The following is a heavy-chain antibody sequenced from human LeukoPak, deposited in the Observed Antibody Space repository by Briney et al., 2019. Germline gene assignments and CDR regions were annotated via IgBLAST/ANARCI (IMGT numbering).Heavy chain of an antibody. Sequence: ASVKDSCKASGYTFTGYYMHWVRQAPGQGLEWMGWINPNSGGTNYAQKFQGRVTMTRDTSISTAYMELSRLRSDDTAVYYCARDRPYVDTRSFDIWGQGTMVTVSS. D-gene: IGHD5-18*01. V-gene: IGHV1-2*02. CDR3: ARDRPYVDTRSFDI. J-gene: IGHJ3*02. CDR1: GYTFTGYY. CDR2: INPNSGGT.